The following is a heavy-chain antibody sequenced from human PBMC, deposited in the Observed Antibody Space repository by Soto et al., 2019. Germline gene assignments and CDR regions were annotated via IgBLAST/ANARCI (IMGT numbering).Heavy chain of an antibody. CDR1: GFTSGDYG. CDR2: LNWNGART. J-gene: IGHJ2*01. Sequence: VQLVESGGSVVRPGGSLRLSCVVSGFTSGDYGMSWVRQGPGKGLEWVAGLNWNGARTTYADSVKGRFTVSRDNAKNSLYLQMNSLRAEDTAFYYCTREGDYGDYIGWYFDLWGRGTLVTVSS. D-gene: IGHD4-17*01. CDR3: TREGDYGDYIGWYFDL. V-gene: IGHV3-20*04.